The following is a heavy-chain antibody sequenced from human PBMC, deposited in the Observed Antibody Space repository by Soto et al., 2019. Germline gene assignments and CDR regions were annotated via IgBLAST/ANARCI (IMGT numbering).Heavy chain of an antibody. CDR1: GGSITTYY. V-gene: IGHV4-59*01. Sequence: LSLTCTVSGGSITTYYWSWIRQPPGKRLQWIGYMSFVGRTDYNPSLKSRVTISGDTSKNQFSLNLTSVTAADTAVYFCARVGATAEFDHWGRGSLVTVSS. CDR2: MSFVGRT. D-gene: IGHD1-26*01. J-gene: IGHJ4*02. CDR3: ARVGATAEFDH.